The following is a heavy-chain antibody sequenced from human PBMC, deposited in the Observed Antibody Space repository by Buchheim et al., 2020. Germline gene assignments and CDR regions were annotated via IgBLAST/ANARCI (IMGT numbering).Heavy chain of an antibody. CDR1: GYTFTSYD. D-gene: IGHD2-2*01. CDR2: MNPNSGNT. CDR3: ARGGSVVVPAARRTGYYYGMDV. J-gene: IGHJ6*02. Sequence: QVQLVQSGAEVKKPGASVKVSCKASGYTFTSYDINWVRQATGQGLEWMGWMNPNSGNTGYAQKFQGRVTMTRNTSISTAYMELSSLRSEDTAVYYCARGGSVVVPAARRTGYYYGMDVWGQGTT. V-gene: IGHV1-8*01.